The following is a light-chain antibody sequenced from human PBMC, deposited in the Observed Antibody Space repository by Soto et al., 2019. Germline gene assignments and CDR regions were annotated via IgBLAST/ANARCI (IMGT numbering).Light chain of an antibody. Sequence: DIQMTQSPSSLSASVGDRVTITCRASQSISSYLNWYQQKPGKAPKLLIYAASSLQSGVPSRFSGRGSGTDFPLTISSLPPEDFATYYCQQSYSTPRTFGQGTKVEIK. CDR2: AAS. J-gene: IGKJ1*01. V-gene: IGKV1-39*01. CDR3: QQSYSTPRT. CDR1: QSISSY.